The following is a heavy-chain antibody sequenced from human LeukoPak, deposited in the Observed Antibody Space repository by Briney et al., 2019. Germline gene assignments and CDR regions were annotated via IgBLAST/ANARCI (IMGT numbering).Heavy chain of an antibody. CDR3: ATYSNYDFDY. CDR2: INIDGSST. J-gene: IGHJ4*02. V-gene: IGHV3-74*01. D-gene: IGHD4-11*01. Sequence: GGSLRLSCAASGFTFSSYWMHWVRQAPGKGLVSVSRINIDGSSTTYADSVKGRFTTSGDNAKNTLYLQMNSLRAEDTGVYYCATYSNYDFDYWGQGTLVTVSS. CDR1: GFTFSSYW.